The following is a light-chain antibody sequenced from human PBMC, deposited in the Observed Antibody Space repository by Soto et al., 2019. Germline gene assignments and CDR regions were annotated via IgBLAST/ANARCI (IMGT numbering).Light chain of an antibody. CDR1: QSMSAR. Sequence: DIQMTQSPSTLSASAGDRVTITCRASQSMSARLAWYQQKPGKAPKLLIYKASTLESGVPSRFSGSGSVTEFTLTISGLQPDDFATYYCQQYNEYGSWTFDQGTKVEIK. CDR2: KAS. V-gene: IGKV1-5*03. J-gene: IGKJ1*01. CDR3: QQYNEYGSWT.